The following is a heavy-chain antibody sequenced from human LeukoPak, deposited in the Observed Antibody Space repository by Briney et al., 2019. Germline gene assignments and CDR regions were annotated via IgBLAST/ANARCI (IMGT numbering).Heavy chain of an antibody. CDR1: GFSLSADGVG. Sequence: SGPTLVKPTQTLTLTCTVSGFSLSADGVGVGWIRQPPGKALEWLGIMYWDDDNRYSPSLKSRLVITKDTSKNQVVLTMTNMDPADTATYYCAHRLRAPQFCTGASCFVPLFDNWGQGTLVTVSS. CDR3: AHRLRAPQFCTGASCFVPLFDN. V-gene: IGHV2-5*02. J-gene: IGHJ4*02. D-gene: IGHD2-8*02. CDR2: MYWDDDN.